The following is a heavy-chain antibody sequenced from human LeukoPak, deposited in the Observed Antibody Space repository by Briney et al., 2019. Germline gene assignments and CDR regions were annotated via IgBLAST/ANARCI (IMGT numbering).Heavy chain of an antibody. V-gene: IGHV3-49*04. CDR2: IRSKASGATI. D-gene: IGHD6-19*01. CDR3: IRDAYSTGWNSDY. Sequence: SLRLSCAASGFTFSSYSMNWVRQAPGKGLEWVGCIRSKASGATIEYAASVKGRFSIARDDSKNIAYLEMNSLKSDDTAVYYCIRDAYSTGWNSDYWGQGTLVTVSS. CDR1: GFTFSSYS. J-gene: IGHJ4*02.